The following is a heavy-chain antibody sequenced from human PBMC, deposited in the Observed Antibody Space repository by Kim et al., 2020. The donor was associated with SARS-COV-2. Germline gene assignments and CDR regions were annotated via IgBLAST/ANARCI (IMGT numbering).Heavy chain of an antibody. CDR3: ARAPRAVGATKGYFDY. J-gene: IGHJ4*02. CDR1: GYTFTGYY. D-gene: IGHD1-26*01. V-gene: IGHV1-2*02. CDR2: INPNSGGT. Sequence: ASVKVSCKASGYTFTGYYMHWVRQAPGQGLEWMGWINPNSGGTNYAQKFQGRVTMTRDTSISTAYMELSRLRSDDTAVYYCARAPRAVGATKGYFDYWGQGTLVTVSS.